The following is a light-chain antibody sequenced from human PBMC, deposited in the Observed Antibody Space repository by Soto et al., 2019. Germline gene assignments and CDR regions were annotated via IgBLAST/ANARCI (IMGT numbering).Light chain of an antibody. CDR3: CSYAGSYLRV. J-gene: IGLJ1*01. Sequence: TGTSSDVGGYNYVSWYQQHPGKAPKLMIYDVSKRPSGVPDRFSGSKSGNTASLTISGLQAEDEADYYCCSYAGSYLRVFGTGTKVTVL. CDR2: DVS. V-gene: IGLV2-11*01. CDR1: SSDVGGYNY.